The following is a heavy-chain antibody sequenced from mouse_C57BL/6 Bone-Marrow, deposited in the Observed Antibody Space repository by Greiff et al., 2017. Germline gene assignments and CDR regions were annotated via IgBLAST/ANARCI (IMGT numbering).Heavy chain of an antibody. V-gene: IGHV1-52*01. D-gene: IGHD2-2*01. Sequence: QVQLKQPGAELVRPGSSVKLSCKASGYTFTSYWMHWAKQRPIHGLEWIGNIDPSDSETHYNQKFKDKATLTVDKSSSTAYMQLSSLTSEDSAVYYCARRGGDDADYWGQGTTLTVSS. CDR2: IDPSDSET. CDR3: ARRGGDDADY. CDR1: GYTFTSYW. J-gene: IGHJ2*01.